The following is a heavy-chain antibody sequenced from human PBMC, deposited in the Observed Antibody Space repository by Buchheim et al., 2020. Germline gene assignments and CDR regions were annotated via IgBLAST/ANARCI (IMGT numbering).Heavy chain of an antibody. CDR1: GYTFTSYD. D-gene: IGHD3-10*01. Sequence: VKKPGASVKVSCKASGYTFTSYDINWVRQATGQGLEWMGWMNPNSGNTGYAQKFQGRVTMTRNTSISTAYMELSSLRSEDTAVYYCVRSKAPRLLWFRDNWFDPWGQGTL. CDR2: MNPNSGNT. J-gene: IGHJ5*02. V-gene: IGHV1-8*01. CDR3: VRSKAPRLLWFRDNWFDP.